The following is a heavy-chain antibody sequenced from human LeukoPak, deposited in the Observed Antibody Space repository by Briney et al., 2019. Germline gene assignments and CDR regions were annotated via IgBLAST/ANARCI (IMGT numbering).Heavy chain of an antibody. V-gene: IGHV5-51*01. D-gene: IGHD6-13*01. J-gene: IGHJ6*03. Sequence: GSLKISCKGSGYSFTRYWIGWVRQMPGKGLEWMGMIYPGDSNTIYGPSFQGQVTISADKSINTAYLEWSSLKASDTAIYYCARQGAAGKYYYYYMDVWGKGTTVTVSS. CDR3: ARQGAAGKYYYYYMDV. CDR1: GYSFTRYW. CDR2: IYPGDSNT.